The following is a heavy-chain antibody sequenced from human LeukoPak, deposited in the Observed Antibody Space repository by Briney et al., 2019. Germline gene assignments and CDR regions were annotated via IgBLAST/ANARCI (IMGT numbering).Heavy chain of an antibody. J-gene: IGHJ4*02. Sequence: WINPNSGGTNYAQKFQGRVTMTRDTSISTAYMELSRLRSDDTAVYYCARDLYRIAVAVTNYWGQGTLVTVSS. CDR2: INPNSGGT. D-gene: IGHD6-19*01. V-gene: IGHV1-2*02. CDR3: ARDLYRIAVAVTNY.